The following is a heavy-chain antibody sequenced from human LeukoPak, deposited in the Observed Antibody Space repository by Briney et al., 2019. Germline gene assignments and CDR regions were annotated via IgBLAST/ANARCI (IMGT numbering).Heavy chain of an antibody. D-gene: IGHD6-6*01. CDR2: INHNGKT. J-gene: IGHJ4*02. CDR1: GYTFTRSG. V-gene: IGHV1-18*01. Sequence: ASVKLSCKASGYTFTRSGISWLRQAPGQGLEWMGWINHNGKTNTAQKFQGRVTMTTDTSTTTAFMEERSLTSDDTAVYYCSEASVGSSSPFDYWGQGTLVTVSS. CDR3: SEASVGSSSPFDY.